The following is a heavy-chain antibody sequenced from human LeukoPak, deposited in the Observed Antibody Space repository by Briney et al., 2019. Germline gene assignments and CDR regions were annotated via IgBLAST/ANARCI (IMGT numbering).Heavy chain of an antibody. V-gene: IGHV3-23*01. CDR3: AKDSGSTSPIRYFDY. Sequence: AGGSLRLSCAASGFTFSSYAMSWVRQAPGKGLEWVSAISGSGGSTYYADSVKGRFTISRDNSKNTLYLQMNSLRAEDTAVYYCAKDSGSTSPIRYFDYWGQGTLVTVSS. D-gene: IGHD2-2*01. CDR1: GFTFSSYA. J-gene: IGHJ4*02. CDR2: ISGSGGST.